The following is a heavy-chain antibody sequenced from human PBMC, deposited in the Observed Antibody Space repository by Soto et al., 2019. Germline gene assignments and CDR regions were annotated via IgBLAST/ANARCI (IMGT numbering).Heavy chain of an antibody. CDR1: GYTLTEVS. Sequence: ASVKVSCKVSGYTLTEVSIHWVRQAPGKGLEWMGGFDPENDEANYAQRFQGRFTMTEDSSTDTAFMELHSLRSDDTAVYYCTTAAFCSGATCYSGHNWFDPWGQGTLVTVSS. CDR3: TTAAFCSGATCYSGHNWFDP. J-gene: IGHJ5*02. CDR2: FDPENDEA. V-gene: IGHV1-24*01. D-gene: IGHD2-15*01.